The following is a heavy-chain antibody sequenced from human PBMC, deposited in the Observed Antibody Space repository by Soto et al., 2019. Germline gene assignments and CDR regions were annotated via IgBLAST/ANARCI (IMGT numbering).Heavy chain of an antibody. D-gene: IGHD3-10*01. CDR3: GRRGGYGSGGKDAFDI. J-gene: IGHJ3*02. V-gene: IGHV1-8*01. CDR1: GYTFTTYD. CDR2: MNPNSGNT. Sequence: QVQLVQSGAEVKKPGASVKVSCKASGYTFTTYDINWVRQATGQGLEWMGWMNPNSGNTGYAQKFQDRVTMTRNISINAADMELGSLRSEDTAVYYCGRRGGYGSGGKDAFDIWGQGTMVTVSS.